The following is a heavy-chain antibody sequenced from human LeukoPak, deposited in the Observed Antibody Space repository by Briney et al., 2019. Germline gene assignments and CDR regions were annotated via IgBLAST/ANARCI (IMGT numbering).Heavy chain of an antibody. CDR1: GFTFSSYA. D-gene: IGHD1-26*01. CDR2: ISYDGSNK. CDR3: ARGGPLSYSGSLYGAFDI. V-gene: IGHV3-30-3*01. J-gene: IGHJ3*02. Sequence: PGRSLRLSCAASGFTFSSYAIHWVRQAPGKGLEWVAIISYDGSNKYYADSVKGRFTISRDNSKNTLYLQMNSLRTEDTAVYYCARGGPLSYSGSLYGAFDIWGQGTMVTVSS.